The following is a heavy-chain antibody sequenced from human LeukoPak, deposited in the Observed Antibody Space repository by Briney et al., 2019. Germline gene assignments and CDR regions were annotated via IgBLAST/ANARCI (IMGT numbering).Heavy chain of an antibody. J-gene: IGHJ4*02. D-gene: IGHD5-18*01. CDR2: IYYSGSA. V-gene: IGHV4-39*01. CDR3: ARRYDATAMIDY. CDR1: GGSISSSLYY. Sequence: PSETLSLTCTVSGGSISSSLYYWAWIRQSPGNGLEWNGSIYYSGSAYYNPALKSRVTISVDTSKNQFSLKLSSVTAADTAVYYCARRYDATAMIDYWGQGTPVTVSS.